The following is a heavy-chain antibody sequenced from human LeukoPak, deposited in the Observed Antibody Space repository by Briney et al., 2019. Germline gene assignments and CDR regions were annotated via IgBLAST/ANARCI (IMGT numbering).Heavy chain of an antibody. CDR1: GYTFTSYG. D-gene: IGHD3-22*01. Sequence: ASVKVSCKASGYTFTSYGISWVRQAPEQGLEWMGWISGYSGNSNYAQKFQGRVTMTTDTSTSTAYMELRSLRSDDTAVYYCARDPTYYDSSGFPFDYWGQGTLVTVSS. J-gene: IGHJ4*02. CDR2: ISGYSGNS. V-gene: IGHV1-18*01. CDR3: ARDPTYYDSSGFPFDY.